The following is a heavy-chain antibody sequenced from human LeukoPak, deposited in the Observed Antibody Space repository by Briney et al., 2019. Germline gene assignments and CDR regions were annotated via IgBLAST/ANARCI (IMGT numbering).Heavy chain of an antibody. V-gene: IGHV3-7*01. CDR1: GFTFSSYW. J-gene: IGHJ4*02. CDR3: ARGRYGDYDFDY. Sequence: GGSLRLSCAASGFTFSSYWMSWVRQAPGKGLEWVANIKQDGSDKYYVDSVKGRFTISRDNANNSLYLQMNSLRAEDTAVYYCARGRYGDYDFDYWGQGTLVTVSS. CDR2: IKQDGSDK. D-gene: IGHD4-17*01.